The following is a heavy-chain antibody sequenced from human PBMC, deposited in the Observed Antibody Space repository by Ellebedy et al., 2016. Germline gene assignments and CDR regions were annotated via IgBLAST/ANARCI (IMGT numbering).Heavy chain of an antibody. J-gene: IGHJ4*02. CDR2: IKEDGSEK. V-gene: IGHV3-7*04. D-gene: IGHD1/OR15-1a*01. Sequence: GGSLRLSCAASGFSFRTLWMSWVRQAPGKGLEWVANIKEDGSEKNYVDSVKGRFTISRDNAKNSLYLQMNSVRAEDTAVYYCARGNWTNDYWGQGTLVTVSS. CDR3: ARGNWTNDY. CDR1: GFSFRTLW.